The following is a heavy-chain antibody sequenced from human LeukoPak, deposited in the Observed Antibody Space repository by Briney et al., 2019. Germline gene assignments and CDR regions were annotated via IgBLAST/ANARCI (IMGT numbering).Heavy chain of an antibody. CDR2: INPNSGDT. J-gene: IGHJ2*01. D-gene: IGHD1-7*01. CDR3: ARDAVIISGTFVHRYFDL. CDR1: NYTFTAYY. V-gene: IGHV1-2*02. Sequence: ASVKVSCKASNYTFTAYYIHWVRQPPGQGLEWMGWINPNSGDTHYSHSSQGRVTMTRDKSIHTAYMQLSSPRTDDTAVYYSARDAVIISGTFVHRYFDLRGRGTLVTVS.